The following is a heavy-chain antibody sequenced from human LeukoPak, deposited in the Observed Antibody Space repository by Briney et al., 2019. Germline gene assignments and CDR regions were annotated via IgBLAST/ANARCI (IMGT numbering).Heavy chain of an antibody. V-gene: IGHV4-34*01. Sequence: SETLSLTCAVYGGPFSGYSWNWIRQPPVKGLEWIGEINHSGGTNYNPSLKSRVTISVDTSKKQFSLKLSSVTAADTAVYYCARGVDYYGVWGQGTLVTVSS. CDR1: GGPFSGYS. CDR3: ARGVDYYGV. D-gene: IGHD3-10*01. CDR2: INHSGGT. J-gene: IGHJ4*02.